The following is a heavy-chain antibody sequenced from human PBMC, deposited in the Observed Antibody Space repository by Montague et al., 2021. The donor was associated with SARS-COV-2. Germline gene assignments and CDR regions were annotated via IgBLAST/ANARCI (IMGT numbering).Heavy chain of an antibody. J-gene: IGHJ4*02. CDR1: GGPISGSSDY. Sequence: SETLSLTCTVTGGPISGSSDYWGWIRQSPGKGLEWIASVDYSGNTYYSPSLKSRLTISVDTSKNQFSLKLNSVPAADTALYYCARREYSYGWGDWGQGTLVIVSA. D-gene: IGHD5-18*01. CDR3: ARREYSYGWGD. CDR2: VDYSGNT. V-gene: IGHV4-39*07.